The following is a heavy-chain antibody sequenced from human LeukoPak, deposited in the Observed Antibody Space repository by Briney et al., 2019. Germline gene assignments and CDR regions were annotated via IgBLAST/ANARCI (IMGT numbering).Heavy chain of an antibody. V-gene: IGHV3-49*03. CDR1: GFTFGDYA. Sequence: GGSLRLSCTASGFTFGDYAMSWFRQAPGKGLEWVGFIRSKAYGGTTEYAASVKGRFTISRDDSKSIAYLQMNSLKTEDTAVYYCTRDYYDSSGYSAAFDIWGQGTMVTVSS. J-gene: IGHJ3*02. CDR3: TRDYYDSSGYSAAFDI. D-gene: IGHD3-22*01. CDR2: IRSKAYGGTT.